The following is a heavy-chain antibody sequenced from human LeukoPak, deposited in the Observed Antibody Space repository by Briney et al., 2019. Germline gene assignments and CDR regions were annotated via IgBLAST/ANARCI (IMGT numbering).Heavy chain of an antibody. D-gene: IGHD3-22*01. Sequence: PGGSLRLSCVASGFTLSSHNINWVRQAPGKGLEWVSHISSSGSITYYGDSVKGRITISRDNAKNSVSLYMNSLRAEDSAVYYCAKDLGRVVVVSDVEAFDIWGQGTMVTVSS. V-gene: IGHV3-48*01. CDR2: ISSSGSIT. CDR3: AKDLGRVVVVSDVEAFDI. J-gene: IGHJ3*02. CDR1: GFTLSSHN.